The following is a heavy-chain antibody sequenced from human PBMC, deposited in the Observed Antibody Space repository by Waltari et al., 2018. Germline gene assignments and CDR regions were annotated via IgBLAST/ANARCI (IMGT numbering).Heavy chain of an antibody. CDR2: IGSTYYGNS. D-gene: IGHD3-3*01. Sequence: QVFLQESGPGLVKSSETLSLTCTVSGGSVTALGSYLVWIPQPPWKGLEWIGSIGSTYYGNSNYNPSLASRVSISVEKSKNQVFLKLTSVTAADTAVYYCARHDFWSDRNWFDPWGQGTLVTVSS. CDR1: GGSVTALGSY. V-gene: IGHV4-39*01. CDR3: ARHDFWSDRNWFDP. J-gene: IGHJ5*02.